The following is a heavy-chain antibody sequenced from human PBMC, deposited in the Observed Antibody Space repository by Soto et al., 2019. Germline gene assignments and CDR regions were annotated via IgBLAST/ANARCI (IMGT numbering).Heavy chain of an antibody. D-gene: IGHD3-3*01. Sequence: GGSLRLSCAASGFTFSSYGMHWVRQAPGKGLEWVAVISYDGSNKYYADSVKGRFTISRDNSKNTLYLQMNSLRAEDTAVYYCAKFFRFSNYDFWSGYSPFDYWGQGTLVTVSS. J-gene: IGHJ4*02. CDR3: AKFFRFSNYDFWSGYSPFDY. V-gene: IGHV3-30*18. CDR2: ISYDGSNK. CDR1: GFTFSSYG.